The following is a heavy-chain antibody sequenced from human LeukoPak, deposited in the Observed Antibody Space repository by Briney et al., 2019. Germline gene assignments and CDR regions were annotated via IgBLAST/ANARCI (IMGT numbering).Heavy chain of an antibody. D-gene: IGHD3/OR15-3a*01. Sequence: SETLSLTCTVSGGSISSYYWSWIRQPAGKGVEWIGRIYTSGSTNYNPSLKSRVTISVDKSKNQFSLMLSSVTAADTAVYYCARDFRGTNYYYYMDVWGKGTTVTVSS. J-gene: IGHJ6*03. CDR2: IYTSGST. V-gene: IGHV4-4*07. CDR1: GGSISSYY. CDR3: ARDFRGTNYYYYMDV.